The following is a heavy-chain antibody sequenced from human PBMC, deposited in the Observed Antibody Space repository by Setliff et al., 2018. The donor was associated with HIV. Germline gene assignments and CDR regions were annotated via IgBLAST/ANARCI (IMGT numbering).Heavy chain of an antibody. CDR3: ARLGWGTLTVSDYYYMDV. V-gene: IGHV5-10-1*01. Sequence: GESLKISCKGSSYSFASYLITWVRLVPGKGLEWMGRIDPSDSYTTYSPSFQGHVTISADKSIKTAYLQWSSLQASDTGIYFCARLGWGTLTVSDYYYMDVWGQGTTVTVSS. CDR1: SYSFASYL. J-gene: IGHJ6*03. CDR2: IDPSDSYT. D-gene: IGHD3-10*01.